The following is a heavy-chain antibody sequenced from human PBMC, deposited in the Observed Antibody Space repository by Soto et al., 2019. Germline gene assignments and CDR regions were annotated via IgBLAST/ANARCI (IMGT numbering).Heavy chain of an antibody. J-gene: IGHJ4*02. CDR1: GGSISSGGYY. D-gene: IGHD3-16*02. V-gene: IGHV4-31*03. Sequence: TSETLSLTCTVSGGSISSGGYYWSWIRQHPGKGLEWIGYIYYSGSTYYNPSLKSRVTISVDTSKNQFSLKLSSVTAADTAVYYCARVISRDDPFDYWGQGTLVTVSS. CDR2: IYYSGST. CDR3: ARVISRDDPFDY.